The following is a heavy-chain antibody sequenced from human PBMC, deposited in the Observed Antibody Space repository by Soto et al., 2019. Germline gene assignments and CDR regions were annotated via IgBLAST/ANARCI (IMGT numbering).Heavy chain of an antibody. V-gene: IGHV3-23*01. CDR1: GFPFSNYY. CDR2: ISCSEDNI. J-gene: IGHJ6*02. CDR3: AKDLHWFAMDV. D-gene: IGHD3-10*01. Sequence: EVQLLESGGGLVQPGGSLSLSCVASGFPFSNYYMDWVRQAPGKGLEWVAVISCSEDNIHYADSVKGRFTISRDNSMNTLYLQMNSLRADDTAIYYCAKDLHWFAMDVWGQGTTVTVSS.